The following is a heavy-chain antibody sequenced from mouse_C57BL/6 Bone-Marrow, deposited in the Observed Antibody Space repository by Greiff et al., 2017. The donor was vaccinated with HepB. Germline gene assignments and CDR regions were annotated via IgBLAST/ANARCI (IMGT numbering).Heavy chain of an antibody. D-gene: IGHD2-2*01. CDR2: ISDGGSYT. V-gene: IGHV5-4*01. Sequence: DVKLQESGGGLVKPGGSLKLSCAASGFTFSSYGMSWVRQTPEKRLEWVATISDGGSYTYYPDNAKNNLYLQMSHLKSEDTAVYYCARDQKDGYDVWAMDYWGQGTSVTVSS. J-gene: IGHJ4*01. CDR1: GFTFSSYG. CDR3: ARDQKDGYDVWAMDY.